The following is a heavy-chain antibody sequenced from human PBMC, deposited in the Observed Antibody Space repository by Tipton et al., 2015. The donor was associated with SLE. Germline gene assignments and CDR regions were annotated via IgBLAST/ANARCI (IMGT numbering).Heavy chain of an antibody. CDR3: ARARGRYSYGYLDY. D-gene: IGHD5-18*01. Sequence: SLRLSCAASGFTFSTYWMSWVRQAPGKGLEWVANIKQDGSEKYYVDSVKGRFTISRDNAKNSLYLQMNSLRAEDTAVYYCARARGRYSYGYLDYWGQGTLVTVSS. V-gene: IGHV3-7*01. CDR1: GFTFSTYW. J-gene: IGHJ4*02. CDR2: IKQDGSEK.